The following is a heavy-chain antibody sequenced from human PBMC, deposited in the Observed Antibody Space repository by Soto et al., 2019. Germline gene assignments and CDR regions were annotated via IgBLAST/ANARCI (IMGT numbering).Heavy chain of an antibody. CDR1: GITFSSHV. V-gene: IGHV3-23*01. CDR3: ATRPRDSSRSSPLDY. J-gene: IGHJ4*02. Sequence: EVQLLESGGGLVQPGGSLRLSCEASGITFSSHVMSWVRQAPGNGLEWVSSIGASGGSTDYADSVKGRFTISRDNSSNTVYLQVSSLRAEDAAVYFCATRPRDSSRSSPLDYWCQGTLVTVSS. D-gene: IGHD3-10*01. CDR2: IGASGGST.